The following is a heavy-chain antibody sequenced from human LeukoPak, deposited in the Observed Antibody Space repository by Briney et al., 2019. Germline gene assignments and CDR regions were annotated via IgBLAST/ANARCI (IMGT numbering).Heavy chain of an antibody. J-gene: IGHJ4*02. Sequence: GASVKVSCKASRGTFSSYAISWVRQAPGQGLEWMGGIIPIFGTANYAQKFQGRVTITADESTSTAYMELSSLRSEDTAVYYCARGPQWYPFDYWGQGTLVTVSS. CDR3: ARGPQWYPFDY. V-gene: IGHV1-69*13. CDR2: IIPIFGTA. D-gene: IGHD2-8*01. CDR1: RGTFSSYA.